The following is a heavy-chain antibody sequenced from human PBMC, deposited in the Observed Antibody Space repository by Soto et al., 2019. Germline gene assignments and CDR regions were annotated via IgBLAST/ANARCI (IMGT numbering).Heavy chain of an antibody. CDR2: IIPIFGIA. Sequence: SVKVSCKASGGTFSSYAISGVRQAPGQGLEWMGGIIPIFGIANYAQKFQGRVTITADESTSTAYMELSSLRSEDTAVYYCARGIVGATLAFDIWGQGTMVTVSS. V-gene: IGHV1-69*13. CDR3: ARGIVGATLAFDI. J-gene: IGHJ3*02. D-gene: IGHD1-26*01. CDR1: GGTFSSYA.